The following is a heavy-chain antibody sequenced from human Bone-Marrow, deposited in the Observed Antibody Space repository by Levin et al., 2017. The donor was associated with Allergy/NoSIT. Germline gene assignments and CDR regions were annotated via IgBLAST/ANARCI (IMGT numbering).Heavy chain of an antibody. Sequence: GESLKISCAASGFTFSTYSMSWVRQAPGKGLEWVSIVAGSTGNTYYADSVKGRFSISRDNSKNTLYLQMNSLRAEDTAVYFCAKYITSVPSTTRVFDSWGQGTMVTVSS. D-gene: IGHD5/OR15-5a*01. CDR2: VAGSTGNT. J-gene: IGHJ3*02. V-gene: IGHV3-23*01. CDR1: GFTFSTYS. CDR3: AKYITSVPSTTRVFDS.